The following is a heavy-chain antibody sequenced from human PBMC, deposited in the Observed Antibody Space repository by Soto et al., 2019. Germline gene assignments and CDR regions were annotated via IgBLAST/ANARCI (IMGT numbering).Heavy chain of an antibody. CDR2: IIPIFGTA. CDR1: GGTFSSYA. V-gene: IGHV1-69*12. J-gene: IGHJ4*02. D-gene: IGHD4-4*01. CDR3: ARDGGVYDYSPFDY. Sequence: QVQLVQSGAEVKKPGSSVKVSCKASGGTFSSYAIRWVRQAPGQGLEWMGGIIPIFGTANYAQKFQGRVTTTADDSTSIVYMVVSSLRSEDTAVYYCARDGGVYDYSPFDYWGQGTLVTFSS.